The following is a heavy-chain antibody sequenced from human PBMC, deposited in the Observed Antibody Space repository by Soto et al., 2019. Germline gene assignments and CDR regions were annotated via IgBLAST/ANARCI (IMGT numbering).Heavy chain of an antibody. D-gene: IGHD2-15*01. J-gene: IGHJ4*02. CDR3: XXXVTSYCSGGSCYSSGRLDY. Sequence: QVQLVQSGAEVKKPGSSVKVSCKASGGTFSSYAISWVRXXPGQGLEWMGGIIPIFGTANYAQKFQGRVTITADESTSXXXXXXXXXRXXXXXXXXXXXXVTSYCSGGSCYSSGRLDYWGQGTLVTVSS. CDR1: GGTFSSYA. V-gene: IGHV1-69*12. CDR2: IIPIFGTA.